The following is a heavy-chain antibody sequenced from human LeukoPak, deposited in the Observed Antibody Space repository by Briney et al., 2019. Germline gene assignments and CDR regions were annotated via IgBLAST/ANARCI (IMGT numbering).Heavy chain of an antibody. CDR1: GYTFTSYG. CDR3: ARDYYDSSGYQPMDV. CDR2: ISAYNGKT. D-gene: IGHD3-22*01. J-gene: IGHJ6*02. V-gene: IGHV1-18*01. Sequence: ASVKVSCKASGYTFTSYGISWVRQAPGQALEWMGWISAYNGKTNYAQKLQGRVTMTTDTSTSTAYMELRSLGSDDTAVYYCARDYYDSSGYQPMDVWGQGTTVTVSS.